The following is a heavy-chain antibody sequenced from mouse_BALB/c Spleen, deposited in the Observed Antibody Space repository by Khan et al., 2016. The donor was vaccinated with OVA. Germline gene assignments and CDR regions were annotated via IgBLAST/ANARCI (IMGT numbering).Heavy chain of an antibody. Sequence: IQLVQSGPELMKPGASVKISCKASGNSFTSYYIHWVKQSHGKSLEWIGYIDPFNGSTNYNQKFKGKATLTVDKSSSTAYMHLSSLTSEDSAVYYCARHGSSSWFAYWGQGTLVTVSA. CDR3: ARHGSSSWFAY. D-gene: IGHD1-1*01. CDR1: GNSFTSYY. V-gene: IGHV1S135*01. J-gene: IGHJ3*01. CDR2: IDPFNGST.